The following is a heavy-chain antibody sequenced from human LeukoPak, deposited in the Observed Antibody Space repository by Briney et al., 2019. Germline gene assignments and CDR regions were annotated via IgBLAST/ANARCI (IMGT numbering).Heavy chain of an antibody. CDR3: ARLGCSGAGCYDY. Sequence: GRSLRLSCAASGFTFSNYSMNWVRQAPGKGLEWVSSISSSSSYIYYADSMKGRFTISRDNAKNSLYLQLNSLRAEDTAVYYCARLGCSGAGCYDYWGQGTLVTVSS. J-gene: IGHJ4*02. CDR2: ISSSSSYI. D-gene: IGHD2-15*01. V-gene: IGHV3-21*01. CDR1: GFTFSNYS.